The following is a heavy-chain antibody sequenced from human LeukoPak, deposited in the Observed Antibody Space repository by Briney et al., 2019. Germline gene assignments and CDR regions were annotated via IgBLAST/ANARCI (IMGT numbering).Heavy chain of an antibody. J-gene: IGHJ6*03. CDR1: GGSFSGYY. Sequence: PSETLSLTCAVYGGSFSGYYWSCIRQPPGKGLEWIGEINHSGSTNYNPSLKSRVTISVDTSKNQFSLKLSSVTAADTAVYYCARGVGYSYGYRTYYYYYMDVWGKGTTVTVSS. V-gene: IGHV4-34*01. D-gene: IGHD5-18*01. CDR3: ARGVGYSYGYRTYYYYYMDV. CDR2: INHSGST.